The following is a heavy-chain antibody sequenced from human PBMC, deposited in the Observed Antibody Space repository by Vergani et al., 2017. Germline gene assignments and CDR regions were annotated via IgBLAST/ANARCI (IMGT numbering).Heavy chain of an antibody. Sequence: QVQLQESGPGLVKPSETLSLTCTVSGVSISSYYWSWIRQPPGKGLEWIGYIYYSGSTNYNPSLKSRVTISVDTSKNQFSLKLSSVTAADTAVYYCAREVWGNDYYYYYMDVWGKGTTVTVSS. V-gene: IGHV4-59*01. CDR1: GVSISSYY. D-gene: IGHD3-16*01. J-gene: IGHJ6*03. CDR2: IYYSGST. CDR3: AREVWGNDYYYYYMDV.